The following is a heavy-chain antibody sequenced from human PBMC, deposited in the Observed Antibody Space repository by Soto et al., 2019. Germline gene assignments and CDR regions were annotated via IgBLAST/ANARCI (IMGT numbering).Heavy chain of an antibody. CDR1: GYTFTSYG. D-gene: IGHD3-10*01. J-gene: IGHJ6*01. CDR3: ARVDVGGPPDYYGSGSYYYYGMDV. V-gene: IGHV1-18*04. CDR2: ISAYNGNT. Sequence: QVQLVQSGAEVKKPGASVKVSCKASGYTFTSYGISWVRQAPGQGLEWMGWISAYNGNTNYAQKLQGRVTMTTDASTSTADMELSSLRSDDTAVYYCARVDVGGPPDYYGSGSYYYYGMDVWGQGTTVTVSS.